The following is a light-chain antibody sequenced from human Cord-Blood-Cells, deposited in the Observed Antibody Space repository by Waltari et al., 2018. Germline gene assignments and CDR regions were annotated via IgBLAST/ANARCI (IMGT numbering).Light chain of an antibody. V-gene: IGLV2-8*01. J-gene: IGLJ2*01. CDR1: SSDVGGYNY. CDR2: EVS. CDR3: SSYAGSNNFVV. Sequence: QSALTQPPSASGSPGQSVTISCTGTSSDVGGYNYVSWYQQHPGKAPKLMIYEVSKRPPGVPDRFSVSKSGNTASLTVSGLQAEDEADYYCSSYAGSNNFVVFGGGTKLTVL.